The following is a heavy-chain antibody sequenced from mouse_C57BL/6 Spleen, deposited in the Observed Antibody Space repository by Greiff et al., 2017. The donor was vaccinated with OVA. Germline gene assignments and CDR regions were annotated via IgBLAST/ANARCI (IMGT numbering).Heavy chain of an antibody. Sequence: QVHVKQSGAELARPGASVKMSCKASGYTFTSYTMHWVKQRPGQGLEWIGYINPSSGYTKYNQKFKDKATLTADKSSSTAYMQLSSLTSEDSAVYYCARDEDYSAWFAYWGQGTLVTVSA. CDR3: ARDEDYSAWFAY. CDR2: INPSSGYT. CDR1: GYTFTSYT. D-gene: IGHD2-3*01. V-gene: IGHV1-4*01. J-gene: IGHJ3*01.